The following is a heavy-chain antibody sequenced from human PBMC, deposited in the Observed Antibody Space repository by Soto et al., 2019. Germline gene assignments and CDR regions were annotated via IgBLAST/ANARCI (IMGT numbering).Heavy chain of an antibody. J-gene: IGHJ4*02. V-gene: IGHV1-18*01. CDR3: ARSAGIAAPGAHDY. D-gene: IGHD6-13*01. CDR2: ISGYNGNT. Sequence: ASVKVSCKTSGYTFTRYSISWVRQAPGQGLEWVGWISGYNGNTNDAQKLQGRVTMTTDTSTSTAYMELRSLRSDDTAMYYCARSAGIAAPGAHDYWGQGTLVTVSS. CDR1: GYTFTRYS.